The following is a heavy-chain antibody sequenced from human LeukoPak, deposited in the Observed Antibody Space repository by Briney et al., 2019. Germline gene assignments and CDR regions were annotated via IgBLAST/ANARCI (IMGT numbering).Heavy chain of an antibody. CDR3: AKDRSSSEINWFDP. D-gene: IGHD6-6*01. CDR2: IWYDGSRK. J-gene: IGHJ5*02. CDR1: GCTFSNYG. Sequence: GGSLRLSCTASGCTFSNYGMHWVRQAPGKGLEGVAFIWYDGSRKYYADSVKGGFTISRDNSKNTLYLQMNSLRVEDTAVYSCAKDRSSSEINWFDPWGQGTLVSVSS. V-gene: IGHV3-30*02.